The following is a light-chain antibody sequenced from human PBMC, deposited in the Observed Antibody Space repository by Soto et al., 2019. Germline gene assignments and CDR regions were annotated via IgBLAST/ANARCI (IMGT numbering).Light chain of an antibody. CDR1: QTVSSNY. CDR2: AAS. CDR3: QQYRTSPYT. V-gene: IGKV3-20*01. Sequence: EIVLTQSPGTLSLSPGERATLSCRASQTVSSNYLAWYQQKPGQAPRLLIYAASTRATGIPDRFSGSGSGTDFTLSISRLEPEDFAVYYCQQYRTSPYTFGQGTKLEIK. J-gene: IGKJ2*01.